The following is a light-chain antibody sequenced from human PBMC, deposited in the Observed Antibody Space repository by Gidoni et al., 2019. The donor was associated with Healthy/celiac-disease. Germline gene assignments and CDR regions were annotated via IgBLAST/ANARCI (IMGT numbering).Light chain of an antibody. J-gene: IGKJ4*01. V-gene: IGKV1-39*01. CDR1: QSMSSY. Sequence: DIQLTQSPSSLSASVGDSVTITCRASQSMSSYLNWYQQKPGKAPKLLIYAASSLQSGVPSRVSGSGSGTDFTLTISSLQPEDFATYYCQQSYSTPLTFGGGTKVEIK. CDR3: QQSYSTPLT. CDR2: AAS.